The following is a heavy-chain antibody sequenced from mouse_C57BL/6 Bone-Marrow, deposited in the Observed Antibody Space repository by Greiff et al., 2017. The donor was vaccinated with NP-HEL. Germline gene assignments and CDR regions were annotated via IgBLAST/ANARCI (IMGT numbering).Heavy chain of an antibody. J-gene: IGHJ3*01. CDR3: TTEGDGYYAWFAY. V-gene: IGHV14-4*01. Sequence: VQLKQSGAELVRPGASVKLSCTASGFNIKDDYMHWVKQRPEQGLEWIGWIDPENGDTEYASKFQGKATITADTSSNTAYLQLSSLTSEDTAVYYCTTEGDGYYAWFAYWGQGTLVTVSA. CDR1: GFNIKDDY. CDR2: IDPENGDT. D-gene: IGHD2-3*01.